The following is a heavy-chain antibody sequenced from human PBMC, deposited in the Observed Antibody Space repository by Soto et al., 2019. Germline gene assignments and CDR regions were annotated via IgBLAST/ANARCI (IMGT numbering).Heavy chain of an antibody. CDR1: GGSIISGAYY. Sequence: PSETLSLTCAVSGGSIISGAYYWSLFLQPPGKGLEWIGYIHHNGNSYNNPSVKSRVNISLDTSKNQFSLNLTSVTAADTAVYYCARVSATGTRWFDPWGPGTQVTVSS. V-gene: IGHV4-31*11. D-gene: IGHD6-13*01. J-gene: IGHJ5*02. CDR3: ARVSATGTRWFDP. CDR2: IHHNGNS.